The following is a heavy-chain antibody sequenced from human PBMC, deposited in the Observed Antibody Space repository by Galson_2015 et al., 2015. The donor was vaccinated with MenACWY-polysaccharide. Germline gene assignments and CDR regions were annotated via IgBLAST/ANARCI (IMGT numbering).Heavy chain of an antibody. CDR3: AAYYASGSSFAY. D-gene: IGHD3-10*01. V-gene: IGHV4-39*07. CDR2: IYFSGDT. CDR1: IIARDYC. J-gene: IGHJ4*02. Sequence: IIARDYCWGWIRQTPGKGLEWMGTIYFSGDTFYNPSLKSRITISLDTSRNQFSLKLTSVTAADTAVYFCAAYYASGSSFAYWGQGTLVPVSS.